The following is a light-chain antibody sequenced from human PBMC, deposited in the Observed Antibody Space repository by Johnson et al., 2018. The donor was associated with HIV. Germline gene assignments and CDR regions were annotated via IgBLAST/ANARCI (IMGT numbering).Light chain of an antibody. Sequence: QSVLTQPPSVSAAPGQKVTISCSGSSSNIGNNYVSWYQQLPGTAPRLLVYENHRLPSGIPDRFSGSKSGTSATLDITGLQTGDEADYYCGTWDTSLSASYVFGTGTKVTVL. CDR1: SSNIGNNY. CDR3: GTWDTSLSASYV. V-gene: IGLV1-51*02. J-gene: IGLJ1*01. CDR2: ENH.